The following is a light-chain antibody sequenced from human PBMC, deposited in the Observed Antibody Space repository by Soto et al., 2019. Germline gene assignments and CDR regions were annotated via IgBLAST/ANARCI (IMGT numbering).Light chain of an antibody. V-gene: IGKV3-20*01. Sequence: EIVLTQSPGTLSLSPGERATLSCRASQSVSSSYLAWYQQKPGQAPRLLIYDASSRPTGMPDRFSGSVSGTDFTLTIGRLEPEDFAVYYCQQYGSSPRTFGQGTKVEIK. CDR3: QQYGSSPRT. CDR1: QSVSSSY. J-gene: IGKJ1*01. CDR2: DAS.